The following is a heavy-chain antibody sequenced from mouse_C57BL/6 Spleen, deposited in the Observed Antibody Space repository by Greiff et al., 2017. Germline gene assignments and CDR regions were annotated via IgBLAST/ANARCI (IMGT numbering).Heavy chain of an antibody. CDR1: GFTFSSYA. CDR3: ARADYDYAMDY. J-gene: IGHJ4*01. D-gene: IGHD2-4*01. V-gene: IGHV5-4*01. Sequence: EVQLVESGGGLVKPGGSLKLSCAASGFTFSSYAMSWVRQTPEKRLEWVATISDGGSYTYYPDNVKGRFTISRDNAKNNLYLQMSHLKSEDTAMYYCARADYDYAMDYWGQGTSVTVSS. CDR2: ISDGGSYT.